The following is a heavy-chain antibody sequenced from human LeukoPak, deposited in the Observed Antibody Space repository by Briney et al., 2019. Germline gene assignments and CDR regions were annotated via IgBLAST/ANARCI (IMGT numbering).Heavy chain of an antibody. D-gene: IGHD3-22*01. CDR2: IYYSGRT. CDR1: GDSVSRSDSY. Sequence: KSSETLSLTCSVSGDSVSRSDSYWDWIRQPPGKGLEWIGTIYYSGRTYYSPSLKSRVTMSVDPSNNQFSLNLRSVTAADTAVYYCARRRYIGGSGYLEWGQGTLLSVSS. J-gene: IGHJ1*01. CDR3: ARRRYIGGSGYLE. V-gene: IGHV4-39*01.